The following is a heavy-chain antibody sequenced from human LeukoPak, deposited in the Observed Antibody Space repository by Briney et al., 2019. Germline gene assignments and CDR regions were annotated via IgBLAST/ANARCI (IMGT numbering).Heavy chain of an antibody. V-gene: IGHV4-39*01. CDR3: ARPMVRGVRGFDP. D-gene: IGHD3-10*01. J-gene: IGHJ5*02. Sequence: SETLSLTSTVSGGSISSSSYYWGWIRQPPGKGLEWIGSIYYSGSTYYNPSLKSRVTISVDTSKNQFSLKLSSVTAADTAVYYCARPMVRGVRGFDPWGQGTLVTVSS. CDR1: GGSISSSSYY. CDR2: IYYSGST.